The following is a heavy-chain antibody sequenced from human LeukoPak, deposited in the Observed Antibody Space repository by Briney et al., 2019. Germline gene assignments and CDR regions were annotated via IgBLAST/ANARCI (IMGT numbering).Heavy chain of an antibody. J-gene: IGHJ4*02. CDR1: GFTFSNYA. D-gene: IGHD2-2*01. Sequence: GGSLRLSCVASGFTFSNYAMSWVRLAPGTGLEWVSTISGSGDTTYYADSVRGRFTVSRDNSKNTLYLQMNSLRAENTAVYYCARTPQKHCSSTTCYPDYWGQGTLVTVST. CDR2: ISGSGDTT. V-gene: IGHV3-23*01. CDR3: ARTPQKHCSSTTCYPDY.